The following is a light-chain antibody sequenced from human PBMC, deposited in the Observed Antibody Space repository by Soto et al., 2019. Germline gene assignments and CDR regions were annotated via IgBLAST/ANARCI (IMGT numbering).Light chain of an antibody. V-gene: IGKV3-20*01. Sequence: EIGLTQSPGTLSLSPGERATLSCRASQRVSSTYLAWYQQKPGQAPRLLIYGASSRATGIPPRFSGSGSGTDFTLTISSLEPEDSAVYYCQQYNNWPWTFGQGTKVDI. CDR3: QQYNNWPWT. J-gene: IGKJ1*01. CDR2: GAS. CDR1: QRVSSTY.